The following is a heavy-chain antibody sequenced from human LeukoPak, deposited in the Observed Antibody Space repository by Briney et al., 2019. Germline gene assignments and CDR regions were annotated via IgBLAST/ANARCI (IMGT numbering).Heavy chain of an antibody. CDR1: GFTFSSYA. Sequence: PGGSLRLSCAASGFTFSSYAMHWVRQAPGKGLEWVSGISDSGGGTYYADSVKGRFTISRDNSKNTLYLQMNSLRAEDTAVYYCAKLPGRAADYWGQGTLVTVSS. CDR3: AKLPGRAADY. V-gene: IGHV3-23*01. J-gene: IGHJ4*02. CDR2: ISDSGGGT.